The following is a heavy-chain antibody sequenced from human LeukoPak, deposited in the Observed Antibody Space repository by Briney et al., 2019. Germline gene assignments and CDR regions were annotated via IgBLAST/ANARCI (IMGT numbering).Heavy chain of an antibody. CDR3: ARAKVIVPDY. J-gene: IGHJ4*02. Sequence: ASVKVSCKASGYTFTGYYMHWMRQAPGQGPEWMGWINPNSGGTSYAHKFQGRVTMTSDTSISTAYMELSRLRSDDTAVYYCARAKVIVPDYWGQGTLVTVSS. CDR2: INPNSGGT. CDR1: GYTFTGYY. V-gene: IGHV1-2*02. D-gene: IGHD5-18*01.